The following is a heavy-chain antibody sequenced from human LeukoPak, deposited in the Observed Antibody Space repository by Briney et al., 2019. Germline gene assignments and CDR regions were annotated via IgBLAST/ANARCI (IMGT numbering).Heavy chain of an antibody. CDR3: ARDLEAAAAGPRTQPLDY. V-gene: IGHV4-59*01. D-gene: IGHD6-13*01. CDR2: IYYSGST. Sequence: PSETLSLTCTVSGGSISSYYWSWIRQPPGKGLEWIGYIYYSGSTNYNPSLKSRVTISVDTSNNQFSLKLSSVTAADTAVYYCARDLEAAAAGPRTQPLDYWGQGTLVTVSS. J-gene: IGHJ4*02. CDR1: GGSISSYY.